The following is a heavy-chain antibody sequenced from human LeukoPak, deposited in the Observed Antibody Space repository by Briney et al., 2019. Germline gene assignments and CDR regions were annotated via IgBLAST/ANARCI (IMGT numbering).Heavy chain of an antibody. CDR3: ASIMWLEEWYYFDY. V-gene: IGHV1-24*01. J-gene: IGHJ4*02. CDR2: FDPEDGET. CDR1: GYTLTELS. Sequence: ASVKVSCKVSGYTLTELSMHWVRQAPGKGLEWMGGFDPEDGETIYAQKFQGRVTMTEDTSTDTAYMELRSLRSDDTAVYYCASIMWLEEWYYFDYWGQGTLVTVSS. D-gene: IGHD3-16*01.